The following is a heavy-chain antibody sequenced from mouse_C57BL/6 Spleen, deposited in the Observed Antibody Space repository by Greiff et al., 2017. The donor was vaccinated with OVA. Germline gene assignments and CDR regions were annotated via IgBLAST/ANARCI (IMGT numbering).Heavy chain of an antibody. J-gene: IGHJ4*01. D-gene: IGHD2-1*01. Sequence: EVKLMESGPGLVKPSQSLSLTCSVTGYSITSGYYWNWIRQFPGNKLEWMGYISYDGSNNYNPSLKNRISITRDTSKNQFFLKLNSVTTEDTATYYCAREGIYYGNYVRAMDYWGQGTSVTVSS. CDR3: AREGIYYGNYVRAMDY. V-gene: IGHV3-6*01. CDR1: GYSITSGYY. CDR2: ISYDGSN.